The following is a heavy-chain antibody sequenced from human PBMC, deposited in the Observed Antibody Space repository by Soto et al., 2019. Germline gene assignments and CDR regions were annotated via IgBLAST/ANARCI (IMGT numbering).Heavy chain of an antibody. CDR2: ISGSGGST. Sequence: GGGLRLSCAASGFTFSSYAMSWVRQAPGKGLEWVSAISGSGGSTYYADSVKGRFTISRDNSKNTLYLQMNSLRAEDTAVYYCASRYCSGGSCYFSWGQGTLVTVSS. J-gene: IGHJ5*02. CDR3: ASRYCSGGSCYFS. CDR1: GFTFSSYA. D-gene: IGHD2-15*01. V-gene: IGHV3-23*01.